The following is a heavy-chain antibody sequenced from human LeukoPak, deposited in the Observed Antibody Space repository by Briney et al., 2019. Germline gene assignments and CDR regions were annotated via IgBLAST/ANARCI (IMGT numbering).Heavy chain of an antibody. J-gene: IGHJ4*02. CDR1: GGSISSYY. V-gene: IGHV4-59*01. CDR2: IYYSGST. Sequence: SETLPLTCTVSGGSISSYYWSWIRQPPGKGLEWIGYIYYSGSTNYNPPLKSRVTISVDTSKNQFSLKLSSVTAADTAVYYCARVGYYDSSGYYGGRGDYFDYWGQGTLVTVSS. CDR3: ARVGYYDSSGYYGGRGDYFDY. D-gene: IGHD3-22*01.